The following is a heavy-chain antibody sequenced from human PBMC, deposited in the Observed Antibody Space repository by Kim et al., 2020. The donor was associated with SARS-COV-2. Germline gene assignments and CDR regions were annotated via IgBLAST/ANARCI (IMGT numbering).Heavy chain of an antibody. V-gene: IGHV1-3*01. CDR3: LGGYYFDY. CDR2: GDGYT. D-gene: IGHD2-15*01. Sequence: GDGYTKYSEKFQGRVTFNRDTSASTAYMELSSLRSEDSAVFYCLGGYYFDYWGQGTLVTVSS. J-gene: IGHJ4*02.